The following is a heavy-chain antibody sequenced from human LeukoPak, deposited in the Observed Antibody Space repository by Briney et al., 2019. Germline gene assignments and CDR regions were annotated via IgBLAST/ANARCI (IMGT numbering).Heavy chain of an antibody. V-gene: IGHV4-34*01. CDR3: ARHGNFFRYGSGSSDPPFDY. CDR2: INHSGST. J-gene: IGHJ4*02. D-gene: IGHD3-10*01. CDR1: GGSFSGYY. Sequence: SETLSLTCAVYGGSFSGYYWSWIRQPPGKGLEWIGEINHSGSTNYNPSLKSRVTISVDTSKNQFSLKLSSVTAADTAVYYCARHGNFFRYGSGSSDPPFDYWGQGTLVTVSS.